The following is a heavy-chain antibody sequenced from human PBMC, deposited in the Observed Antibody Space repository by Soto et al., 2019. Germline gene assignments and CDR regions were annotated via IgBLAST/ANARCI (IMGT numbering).Heavy chain of an antibody. V-gene: IGHV4-59*08. D-gene: IGHD3-9*01. Sequence: PSETLSLTCTVSGGSISSYYWSWIRRPPGKGLEWIGYIYYSGSTNYNPSLKSRVTISVDTSKNQFSLKLSSVTAADTAVYYCARAFDILTRYYFDYWGQGTLVTVSS. CDR3: ARAFDILTRYYFDY. J-gene: IGHJ4*02. CDR1: GGSISSYY. CDR2: IYYSGST.